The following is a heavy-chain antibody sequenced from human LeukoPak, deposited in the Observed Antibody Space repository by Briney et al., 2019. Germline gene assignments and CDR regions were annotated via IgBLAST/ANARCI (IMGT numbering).Heavy chain of an antibody. CDR3: ARGAGEWLVPDDY. CDR2: INPSGGTT. J-gene: IGHJ4*02. Sequence: GASVKVSCKASGYTFTNYYILWVRQAPGQGLEWMGIINPSGGTTTYAQKFQGRVTMTRDMSTSTVYMELSSLRSEDTAVYYCARGAGEWLVPDDYWGQGTLVTVSS. CDR1: GYTFTNYY. V-gene: IGHV1-46*01. D-gene: IGHD6-19*01.